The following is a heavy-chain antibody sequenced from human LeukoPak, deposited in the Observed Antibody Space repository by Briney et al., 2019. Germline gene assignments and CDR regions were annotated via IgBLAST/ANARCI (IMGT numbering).Heavy chain of an antibody. CDR3: ARGKSSYSSGRRDRYYFDY. V-gene: IGHV1-2*02. J-gene: IGHJ4*02. Sequence: GASVKVSCKASGYTFTGYYMHWVRQAPGQGLEWMGWINPNSGGTNYAQKFQGRVTMTRDTSISTAYMELSRLRSDDTAVYYCARGKSSYSSGRRDRYYFDYWGQGTLVTVSS. CDR1: GYTFTGYY. CDR2: INPNSGGT. D-gene: IGHD6-19*01.